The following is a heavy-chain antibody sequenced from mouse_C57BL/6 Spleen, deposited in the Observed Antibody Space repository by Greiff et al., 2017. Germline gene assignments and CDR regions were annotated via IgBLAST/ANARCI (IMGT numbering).Heavy chain of an antibody. J-gene: IGHJ2*01. CDR1: GYSFTDYY. D-gene: IGHD2-12*01. CDR2: INPNYGTT. V-gene: IGHV1-39*01. Sequence: LVESGPELVKPGASVKISCKASGYSFTDYYMNWVKQSNGKSLEWIGVINPNYGTTSYNQKFKGKATLTVDQSSSTAYMQLNSLTSEDSAVYDCSSYCRAGEDCGYWGRGTTLTVSS. CDR3: SSYCRAGEDCGY.